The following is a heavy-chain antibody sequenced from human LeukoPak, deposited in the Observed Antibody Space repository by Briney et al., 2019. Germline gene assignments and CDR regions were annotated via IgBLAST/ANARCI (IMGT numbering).Heavy chain of an antibody. Sequence: PGGSLRLSCAASGFTVSYNYMSWVRQAPGKGLEYVSAISDSGGSTYYADSVKGRFTISRDNSKNTLYLQMSSLRAEDTAVYFCVRGYSFGPYGMDVWGQGTTVTVSS. J-gene: IGHJ6*02. V-gene: IGHV3-64D*09. CDR1: GFTVSYNY. D-gene: IGHD2-15*01. CDR2: ISDSGGST. CDR3: VRGYSFGPYGMDV.